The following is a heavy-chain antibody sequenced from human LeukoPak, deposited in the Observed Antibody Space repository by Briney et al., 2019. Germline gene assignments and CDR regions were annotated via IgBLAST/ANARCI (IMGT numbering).Heavy chain of an antibody. CDR3: AKDQVEGYGDYGVDY. CDR1: GFTFDDYA. V-gene: IGHV3-43D*03. D-gene: IGHD4-17*01. J-gene: IGHJ4*02. Sequence: GGPLRLSCAASGFTFDDYAMHWVRHAPGKGLEWVSLISCDGGSTYYADSVKGGFTFSRDNSKNSLYLQMNSMRAEDTALYYCAKDQVEGYGDYGVDYWGQGTLVTVSS. CDR2: ISCDGGST.